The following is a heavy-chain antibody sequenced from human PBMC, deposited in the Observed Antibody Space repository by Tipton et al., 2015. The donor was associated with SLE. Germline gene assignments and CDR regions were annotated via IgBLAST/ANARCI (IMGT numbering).Heavy chain of an antibody. D-gene: IGHD3-16*01. Sequence: TLSLTCTVSGGSISSYYWTWIRQPPGKGLEWIGYIYYSGSTNYNPSLKSRVTISLDTSKNQFSLKLSSVTAADTALYYCAKEGGNALDIWGQGTMVTVSS. CDR2: IYYSGST. CDR1: GGSISSYY. V-gene: IGHV4-59*01. CDR3: AKEGGNALDI. J-gene: IGHJ3*02.